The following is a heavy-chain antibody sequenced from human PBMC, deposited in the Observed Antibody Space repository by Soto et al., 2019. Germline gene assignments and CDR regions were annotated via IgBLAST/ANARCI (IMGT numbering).Heavy chain of an antibody. CDR1: GFTFSTSS. CDR2: ISSTSSAI. D-gene: IGHD2-8*01. CDR3: ARGVTAVDY. Sequence: GGSLRLSCAASGFTFSTSSMNWVRQAPGKGLESISYISSTSSAIYYADSVKGRFTISRDNAKNSLFLQMNSLRAEDTAVYYCARGVTAVDYWGQGTLVTVSS. J-gene: IGHJ4*02. V-gene: IGHV3-48*01.